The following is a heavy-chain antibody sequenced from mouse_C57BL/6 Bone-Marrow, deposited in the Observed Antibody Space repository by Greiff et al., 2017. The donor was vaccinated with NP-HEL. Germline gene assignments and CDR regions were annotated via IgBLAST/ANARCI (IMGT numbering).Heavy chain of an antibody. D-gene: IGHD2-10*02. CDR1: GFNIKDDY. Sequence: VQLQQSGAELVRPGASVKLSCTASGFNIKDDYMHWVKQRPEQGLEWIGWIDPENGDTEYASKFQGKATITADTSSNTAYLQLSSLTSEDTAVYYCTTGYGWYFDVCTTGTTVTVSS. V-gene: IGHV14-4*01. CDR3: TTGYGWYFDV. J-gene: IGHJ1*03. CDR2: IDPENGDT.